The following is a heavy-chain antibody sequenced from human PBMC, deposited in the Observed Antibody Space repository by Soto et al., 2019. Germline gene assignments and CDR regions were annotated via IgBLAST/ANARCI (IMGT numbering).Heavy chain of an antibody. V-gene: IGHV4-39*01. CDR2: IFYSGYS. CDR1: GASINNNNYY. Sequence: SETLSLTCAVSGASINNNNYYWAWVRQAPGKGLEWIGSIFYSGYSYYNPSLKSRVTMSVDISKNQFSLSLSSVTAADTALYYCARRSGCTGGSCQFSSWGQGTLVTVSS. CDR3: ARRSGCTGGSCQFSS. D-gene: IGHD2-8*02. J-gene: IGHJ4*02.